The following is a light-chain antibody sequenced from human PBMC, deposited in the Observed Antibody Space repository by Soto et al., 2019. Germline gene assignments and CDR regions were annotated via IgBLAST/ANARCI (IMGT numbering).Light chain of an antibody. V-gene: IGLV2-14*01. CDR3: SSYTSKSSLI. Sequence: QSALTQPASVSGSPGQSITISCAGTMRDVGAYNLVSWYQQHPGRAPQLIIYEVRNRPSGISFRFSGSKSGNTASLTISGLQDEEEADYYCSSYTSKSSLIFGGGTKGTVL. CDR2: EVR. CDR1: MRDVGAYNL. J-gene: IGLJ2*01.